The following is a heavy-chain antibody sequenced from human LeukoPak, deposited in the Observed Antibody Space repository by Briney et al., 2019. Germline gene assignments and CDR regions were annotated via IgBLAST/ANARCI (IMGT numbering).Heavy chain of an antibody. CDR2: ISGSGEDT. CDR3: AKAKGGL. D-gene: IGHD2-15*01. Sequence: GGSLRLSCVASGFSFSIYTMTWFRQAPGKGLEWVSSISGSGEDTHFADPVKGRFTVSRDNSRNTLFLQMDSLRVEDTAVYHCAKAKGGLWGQGTLVTVSS. CDR1: GFSFSIYT. V-gene: IGHV3-23*01. J-gene: IGHJ4*02.